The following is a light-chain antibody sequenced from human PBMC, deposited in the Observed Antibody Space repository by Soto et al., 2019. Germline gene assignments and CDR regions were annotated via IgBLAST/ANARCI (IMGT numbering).Light chain of an antibody. V-gene: IGKV3-15*01. CDR1: QSVSSY. CDR2: GAS. Sequence: EIVLTQSPATLSLSPGERATLSCRASQSVSSYLAWYQQKPGQAPRLLIYGASTRATGIPARFSGSGSGTEFTLAISSLQSEDFTVYSCRQYHNLWAFGQGTKVDIK. J-gene: IGKJ1*01. CDR3: RQYHNLWA.